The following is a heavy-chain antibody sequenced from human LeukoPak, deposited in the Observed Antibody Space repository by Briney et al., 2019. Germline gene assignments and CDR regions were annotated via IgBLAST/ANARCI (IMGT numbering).Heavy chain of an antibody. D-gene: IGHD1-26*01. V-gene: IGHV4-59*01. CDR3: ARWSLAGATLEY. Sequence: PSETLSLTCTVSGGSISSYYWSWIRQPPGEGLEWIGYIYYTGGTNYYPSLESRVTISVDTSKNQFSLKLTSVTAADTAVYYCARWSLAGATLEYWGQGILVTVSS. CDR1: GGSISSYY. CDR2: IYYTGGT. J-gene: IGHJ4*02.